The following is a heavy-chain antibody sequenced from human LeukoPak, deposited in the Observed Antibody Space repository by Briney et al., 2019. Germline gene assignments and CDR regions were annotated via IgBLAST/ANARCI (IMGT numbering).Heavy chain of an antibody. CDR2: IIPILGIA. D-gene: IGHD5-24*01. CDR3: ARAEGRDGYNPDDGPDDY. J-gene: IGHJ4*02. Sequence: GSSVKVSCKASGGTFSSYAISWVRQAPGQGLEWMGRIIPILGIANYAQKFQGRVTITAGKSTSTAYMELSSLRSEDTAVYYCARAEGRDGYNPDDGPDDYWGQGTLVTVSS. CDR1: GGTFSSYA. V-gene: IGHV1-69*04.